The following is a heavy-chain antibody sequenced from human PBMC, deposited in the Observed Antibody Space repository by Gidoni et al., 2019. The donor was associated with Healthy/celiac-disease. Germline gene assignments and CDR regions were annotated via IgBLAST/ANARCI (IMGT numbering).Heavy chain of an antibody. V-gene: IGHV1-8*01. Sequence: AKLVQSGAEVKKPGASEKVSCKASGYTFTSYDINWVRQATGQGLEWMGWMNPNSGNTGSAQKFQGRVTMTRNTSIRTSYMELIILGSEDTSVYYCARFLEWHLDCYWGQGTLVTVSS. CDR1: GYTFTSYD. CDR2: MNPNSGNT. J-gene: IGHJ4*02. CDR3: ARFLEWHLDCY. D-gene: IGHD2-21*01.